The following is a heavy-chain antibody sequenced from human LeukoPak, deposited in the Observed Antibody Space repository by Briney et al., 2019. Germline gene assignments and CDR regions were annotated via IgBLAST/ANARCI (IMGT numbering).Heavy chain of an antibody. CDR3: ARWGRAMVKFDY. V-gene: IGHV4-31*03. J-gene: IGHJ4*02. CDR1: GGSISSGGYY. Sequence: PSETLSLTCTVSGGSISSGGYYWSWTRQHPGKGLEWIGYIYYSGSTYYNPSLKSRVTISVDTSKNQFSLKLSSVTAADTAVYYCARWGRAMVKFDYWGQGTLVIVSS. D-gene: IGHD5-18*01. CDR2: IYYSGST.